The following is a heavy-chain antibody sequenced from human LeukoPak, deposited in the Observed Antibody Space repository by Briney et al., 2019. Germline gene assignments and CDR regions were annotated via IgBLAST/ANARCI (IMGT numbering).Heavy chain of an antibody. CDR3: VREHDWGDFDY. J-gene: IGHJ4*02. CDR1: GGSVTTGRYY. D-gene: IGHD3-9*01. Sequence: PETLSLTCTVSGGSVTTGRYYWSWIRQSPGEGLEWIGYISYRGTTNYNPSLKSRITISVDTSKNQFSLKVISVTAADTAVYYCVREHDWGDFDYWGQGTLVTVSS. CDR2: ISYRGTT. V-gene: IGHV4-61*01.